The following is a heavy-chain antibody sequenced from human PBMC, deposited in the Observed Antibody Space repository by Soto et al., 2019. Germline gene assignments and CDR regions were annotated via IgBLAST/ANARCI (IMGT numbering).Heavy chain of an antibody. CDR1: GFSVSYNY. Sequence: EVQLAESGGGLVQPGGSLRLSCAASGFSVSYNYMSWVRQAPGKGLEWVSVIHRAGSTYYADSVKGRFTISRDTSKNTVDLQMNSMRVDDTAVYYCARVDGGNSGWGQGTLVTVSP. V-gene: IGHV3-66*01. J-gene: IGHJ4*02. CDR3: ARVDGGNSG. CDR2: IHRAGST. D-gene: IGHD2-21*02.